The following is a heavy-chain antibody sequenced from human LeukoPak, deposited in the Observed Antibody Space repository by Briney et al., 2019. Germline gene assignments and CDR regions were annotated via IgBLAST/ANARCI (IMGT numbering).Heavy chain of an antibody. J-gene: IGHJ3*01. CDR2: TRVSDNKL. D-gene: IGHD1-14*01. V-gene: IGHV3-11*01. CDR3: AKRITGNSGHAFDL. CDR1: GFIFSDYP. Sequence: GGSLRLSCAASGFIFSDYPMSWIRQAPGKGLEWLSYTRVSDNKLFYADSVKGRFTISRDNAQASLYLQMNSLRAEDTAAYYCAKRITGNSGHAFDLWGQGTMVTVSP.